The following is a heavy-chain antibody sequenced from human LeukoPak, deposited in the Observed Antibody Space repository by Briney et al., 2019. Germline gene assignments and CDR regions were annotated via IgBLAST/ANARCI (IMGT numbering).Heavy chain of an antibody. Sequence: PGGSLRLSCAASGFTFSGYWMSWVRQAPGKGLEWVANIKQDGSEKYYVDSVKGRFTISRDNSKNTLYLQMNSLRAEDTAVYYCAKDLVAAAGTIGDYWGQGTLVTVSS. CDR2: IKQDGSEK. CDR3: AKDLVAAAGTIGDY. D-gene: IGHD6-13*01. J-gene: IGHJ4*02. CDR1: GFTFSGYW. V-gene: IGHV3-7*03.